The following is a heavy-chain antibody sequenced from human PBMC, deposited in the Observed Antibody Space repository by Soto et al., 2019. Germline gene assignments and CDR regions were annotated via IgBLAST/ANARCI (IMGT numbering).Heavy chain of an antibody. J-gene: IGHJ6*02. CDR3: ARIERYYYYGMDV. Sequence: QVTLKESGPVLVKPTETLTLTCTVSGFSLSNARMGVSWIRQPPGKALEWLAHIFSNDEKSYSTSLKSRLTISKDTSKSQVVLTMTNMDPLDTATYCCARIERYYYYGMDVWGQGTTVTLSS. CDR1: GFSLSNARMG. V-gene: IGHV2-26*01. CDR2: IFSNDEK.